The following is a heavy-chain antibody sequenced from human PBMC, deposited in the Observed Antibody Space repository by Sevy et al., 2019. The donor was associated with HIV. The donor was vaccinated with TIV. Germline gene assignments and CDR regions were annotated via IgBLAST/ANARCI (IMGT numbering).Heavy chain of an antibody. Sequence: GESLKISCKGSGYSFPNYWIGWVRQMPGKGLEWMGAIYPGDSDTRYSPSFQGHVTISADKSISTAYLQWTILKASDTAMYYCARQDNYRGYALYDSWGQGTLVTVSS. CDR3: ARQDNYRGYALYDS. J-gene: IGHJ4*02. D-gene: IGHD3-22*01. V-gene: IGHV5-51*01. CDR1: GYSFPNYW. CDR2: IYPGDSDT.